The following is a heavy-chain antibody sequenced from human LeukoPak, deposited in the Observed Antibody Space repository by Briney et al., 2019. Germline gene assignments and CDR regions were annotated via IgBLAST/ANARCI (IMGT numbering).Heavy chain of an antibody. V-gene: IGHV4-38-2*02. CDR2: MYHSGST. D-gene: IGHD3-10*01. Sequence: SETLSLTCSVSTYSINSGYYWGWIRQPPGKGLEWIGSMYHSGSTYYNPSLKGRVTISVDTSKNQLSLKLSSVTAADTAVYYCARESNYYGSGTGWFDPWGQGTLVTVSS. J-gene: IGHJ5*02. CDR3: ARESNYYGSGTGWFDP. CDR1: TYSINSGYY.